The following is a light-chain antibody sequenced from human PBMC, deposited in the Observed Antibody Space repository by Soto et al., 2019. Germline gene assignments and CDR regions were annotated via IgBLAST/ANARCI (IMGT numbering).Light chain of an antibody. Sequence: EIVMTQSPATLSVSPGERATLSCRASQSVSSNLAWYQQKPGQTPKLLIYVASTRATGIPARFSGSGSGTDFTLTISSLQSADFAVYYCQQYNVWPLTFGGGTKVEFK. V-gene: IGKV3-15*01. CDR1: QSVSSN. CDR3: QQYNVWPLT. J-gene: IGKJ4*01. CDR2: VAS.